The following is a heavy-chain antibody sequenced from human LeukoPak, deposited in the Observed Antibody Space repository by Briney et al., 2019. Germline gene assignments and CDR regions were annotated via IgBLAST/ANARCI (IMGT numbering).Heavy chain of an antibody. CDR2: ISSSGSTI. J-gene: IGHJ6*02. D-gene: IGHD5-18*01. CDR3: ARDARGYGINYYYYYGMDV. V-gene: IGHV3-48*03. Sequence: GGSLRFSCAASGFTFSSYEMNWVRQAPGKGLEWVSYISSSGSTIYYADSVKGRFTISRDDAKNSLYLQMNSLRAEDTAVYYCARDARGYGINYYYYYGMDVWGQGTTVTVSS. CDR1: GFTFSSYE.